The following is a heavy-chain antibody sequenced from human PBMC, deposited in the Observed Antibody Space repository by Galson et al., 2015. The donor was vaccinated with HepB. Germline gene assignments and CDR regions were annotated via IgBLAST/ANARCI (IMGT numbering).Heavy chain of an antibody. D-gene: IGHD1-14*01. CDR3: ARTGYYYYGMDV. CDR2: INAGNGNT. V-gene: IGHV1-3*01. CDR1: GYTFISYA. Sequence: SVKVSCKASGYTFISYAMHWVRQAPGQRLEWMGWINAGNGNTKYSQKFQGRVTITRDTSASAAYMELSSLRSEDTAVYYRARTGYYYYGMDVWGQGTTVTVSS. J-gene: IGHJ6*02.